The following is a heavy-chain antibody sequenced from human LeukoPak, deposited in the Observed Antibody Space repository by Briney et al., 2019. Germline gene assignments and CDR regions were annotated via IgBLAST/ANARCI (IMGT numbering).Heavy chain of an antibody. CDR3: ARVPRVPATAGACDY. CDR1: GGSISSGDYY. Sequence: SETLSLTCTVSGGSISSGDYYWSWIRQHPGKGLEWIGYIYYSGSTYYNPSLKSRVTISVDTSKNQFSLKLSSVTAADTAVYYCARVPRVPATAGACDYWGQGTLVTVSS. D-gene: IGHD2-2*01. V-gene: IGHV4-31*03. J-gene: IGHJ4*02. CDR2: IYYSGST.